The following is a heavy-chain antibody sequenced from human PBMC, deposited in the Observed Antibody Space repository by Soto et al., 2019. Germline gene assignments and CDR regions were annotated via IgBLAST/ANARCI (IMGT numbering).Heavy chain of an antibody. V-gene: IGHV3-23*01. J-gene: IGHJ4*02. Sequence: GSSVRLSCGASGFSFIDYAMNWVRQAPGRGPEWVSGISNTGGRTDYTDSVRGRFTISRDMPSNTLFLQMNSLTTEDTAVYYCARAGTVWYHYCDFWGQGTQVTVSS. CDR3: ARAGTVWYHYCDF. CDR2: ISNTGGRT. CDR1: GFSFIDYA. D-gene: IGHD3-16*01.